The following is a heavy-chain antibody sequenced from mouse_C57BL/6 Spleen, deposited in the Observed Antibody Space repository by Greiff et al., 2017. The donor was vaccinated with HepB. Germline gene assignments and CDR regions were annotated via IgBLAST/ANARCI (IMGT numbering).Heavy chain of an antibody. CDR2: IDPETGGT. V-gene: IGHV1-15*01. D-gene: IGHD2-1*01. J-gene: IGHJ1*03. Sequence: VQLKESGAELVRPGASVTLSCKASGYTFTDYEMHWVKQTPVHGLEWIGAIDPETGGTAYNQKFKGKAILTADKSSSTAYMELRSLTSEDSAVYYCTRSTMESHWYFDVWGTGTTVTVSS. CDR3: TRSTMESHWYFDV. CDR1: GYTFTDYE.